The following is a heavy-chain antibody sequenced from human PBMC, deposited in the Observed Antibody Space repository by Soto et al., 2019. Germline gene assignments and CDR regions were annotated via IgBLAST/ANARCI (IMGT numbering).Heavy chain of an antibody. J-gene: IGHJ4*02. Sequence: ASVKVSCKACGYTFTSYAMHWVRQATGQRLEWMGWINAGNGNTKYSQKFQGRVTITRDTSASTAYMELSSLRSEDTAVYYCASSSGSYWQLDYWGQGTLVTVSS. CDR3: ASSSGSYWQLDY. V-gene: IGHV1-3*01. CDR1: GYTFTSYA. CDR2: INAGNGNT. D-gene: IGHD1-26*01.